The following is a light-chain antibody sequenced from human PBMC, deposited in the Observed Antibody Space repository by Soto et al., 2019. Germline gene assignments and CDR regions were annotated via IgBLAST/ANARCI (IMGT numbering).Light chain of an antibody. J-gene: IGKJ2*01. CDR2: SAS. CDR3: QHYNYYPST. Sequence: DIQMTQSPSTLSASVGDRVTITCRASQSISTWLAWYHQKPGKAPKLLISSASSLESGVPSRFSGSGSGTECSLAISRLQPDDFATYYCQHYNYYPSTFGDWTKLEIK. V-gene: IGKV1-5*01. CDR1: QSISTW.